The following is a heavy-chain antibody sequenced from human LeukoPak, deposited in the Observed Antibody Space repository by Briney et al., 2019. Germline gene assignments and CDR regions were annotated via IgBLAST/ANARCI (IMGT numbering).Heavy chain of an antibody. V-gene: IGHV3-30*03. J-gene: IGHJ4*02. Sequence: GGSLRLSCAASGFTFSVYFMGWVRQAPGKGLEWVAVISYDGSNKYYADSVKGRFTISRDNSKNTLYLQMNSLRAEDTAVYYCAIQGGYSYGFDYWGQGTLVTVSS. CDR3: AIQGGYSYGFDY. D-gene: IGHD5-18*01. CDR1: GFTFSVYF. CDR2: ISYDGSNK.